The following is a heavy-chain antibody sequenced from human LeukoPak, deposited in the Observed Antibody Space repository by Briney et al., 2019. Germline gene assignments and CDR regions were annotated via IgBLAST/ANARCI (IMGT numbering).Heavy chain of an antibody. CDR1: GGSFSGYY. Sequence: SETLSLTCAVYGGSFSGYYWTWIRQPPGKGLEWIGEIHHSGSTNYNPSLKSRVTISVDTSKNQFSLNLSSVTAADTAVYYCTRHGTRYYYYYMDVWGRGTTVTVSS. J-gene: IGHJ6*03. CDR3: TRHGTRYYYYYMDV. CDR2: IHHSGST. V-gene: IGHV4-34*01.